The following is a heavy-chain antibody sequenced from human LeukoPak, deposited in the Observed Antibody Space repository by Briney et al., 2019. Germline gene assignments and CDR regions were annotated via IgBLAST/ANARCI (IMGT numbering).Heavy chain of an antibody. CDR1: GGSISSSSAY. Sequence: SETLSLTCTVSGGSISSSSAYWGWIRQPPGKGLEWIGSIYYSKNTYYDPSLKSRVTISADTSKNQFSLTLGSVSATDTAVYYCVSPRGFSYGYFDYWGQGTLVTVSS. J-gene: IGHJ4*02. D-gene: IGHD5-18*01. CDR2: IYYSKNT. V-gene: IGHV4-39*01. CDR3: VSPRGFSYGYFDY.